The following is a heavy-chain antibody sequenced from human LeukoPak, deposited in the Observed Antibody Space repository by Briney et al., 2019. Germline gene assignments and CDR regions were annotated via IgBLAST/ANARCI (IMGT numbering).Heavy chain of an antibody. Sequence: GASVKVSRKASGGTFSTYAISWVRQAPGQGLEWMGGIVPIFGTANYAQKFQGRVMISADESTSTAYMELSSLRSDDTAVYYCARDALSRVGATYDWGQGTLVTVSS. CDR2: IVPIFGTA. J-gene: IGHJ4*02. D-gene: IGHD1-26*01. CDR1: GGTFSTYA. V-gene: IGHV1-69*13. CDR3: ARDALSRVGATYD.